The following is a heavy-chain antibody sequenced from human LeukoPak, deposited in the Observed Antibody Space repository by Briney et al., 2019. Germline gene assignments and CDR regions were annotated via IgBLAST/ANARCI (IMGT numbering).Heavy chain of an antibody. CDR3: AKAIYCSGGACHGIDF. V-gene: IGHV3-23*01. J-gene: IGHJ4*02. CDR2: ISASGLVA. Sequence: GGSLRLSCAASGFTFSSYAMTWVRQAPGKGLEWVSIISASGLVAYYADSVKGRFTISRDNSNNTVFLQMKGLRDEDTALYYCAKAIYCSGGACHGIDFWGQGRQVTVSS. CDR1: GFTFSSYA. D-gene: IGHD2-15*01.